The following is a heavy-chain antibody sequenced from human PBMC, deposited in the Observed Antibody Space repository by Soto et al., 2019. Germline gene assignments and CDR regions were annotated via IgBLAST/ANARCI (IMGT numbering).Heavy chain of an antibody. V-gene: IGHV4-31*03. CDR2: IYYSGRT. J-gene: IGHJ4*02. Sequence: PSETLSLTCTVSGGSSSSGGYYWTWIRQHPGKGLEWIGCIYYSGRTYYNPSLKSRLTISVDTSKGQFSLKLSSVTAADTAIYYCARTKDYSSSLDYWGQGALVTVSS. CDR3: ARTKDYSSSLDY. D-gene: IGHD6-6*01. CDR1: GGSSSSGGYY.